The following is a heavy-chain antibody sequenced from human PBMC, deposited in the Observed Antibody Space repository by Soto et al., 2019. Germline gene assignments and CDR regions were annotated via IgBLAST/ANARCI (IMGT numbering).Heavy chain of an antibody. D-gene: IGHD2-15*01. CDR2: ISGSATTM. Sequence: QVQLVESGGGLVKPGGSLRLTCAASGFTFSDYYMSWIRQAPGKGLEWVLYISGSATTMYQADSVKGRFTISRVNAKNSLNLEMNSLRAEDTAVYYCARTAFVVVAGGKSLDTFDIWGQGTMVTVSA. CDR3: ARTAFVVVAGGKSLDTFDI. J-gene: IGHJ3*02. V-gene: IGHV3-11*01. CDR1: GFTFSDYY.